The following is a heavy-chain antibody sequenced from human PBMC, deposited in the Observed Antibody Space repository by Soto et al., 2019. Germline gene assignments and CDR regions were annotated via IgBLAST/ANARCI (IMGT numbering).Heavy chain of an antibody. Sequence: GGSLRLSCAASGFTFSTSWMSWVRQAPGKGLEWVANINQDGSEKYYVGSVKGRFTISRDNAKSSLYLQMNSLRAEDMAVYSCARGADSRYAGGYGLDVWGQGTTVTVSS. D-gene: IGHD6-13*01. CDR3: ARGADSRYAGGYGLDV. CDR2: INQDGSEK. V-gene: IGHV3-7*01. J-gene: IGHJ6*02. CDR1: GFTFSTSW.